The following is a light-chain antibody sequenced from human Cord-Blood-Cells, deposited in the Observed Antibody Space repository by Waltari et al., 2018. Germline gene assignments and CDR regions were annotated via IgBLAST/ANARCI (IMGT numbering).Light chain of an antibody. Sequence: QSALTQPASVSGSPGQSITISCTGTSSDGGGDNYVSWYQQHPGKAPKRMIYEVSNRPSGVSNRFSGSKSGNTASLTISGLQAEDEADYYCSSYTSSTTMVFGGGTKLTVL. J-gene: IGLJ2*01. CDR2: EVS. CDR1: SSDGGGDNY. CDR3: SSYTSSTTMV. V-gene: IGLV2-14*01.